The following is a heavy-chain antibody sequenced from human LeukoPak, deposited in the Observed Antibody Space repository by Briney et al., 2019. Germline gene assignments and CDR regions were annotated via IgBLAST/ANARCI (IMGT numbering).Heavy chain of an antibody. CDR2: INHSGNT. V-gene: IGHV4-34*01. CDR3: ARRFWIGDAFDI. Sequence: SETLSLTCAVYGGSFSGYYWSWIRQPPGKGLEWIGEINHSGNTNYNPSLKSRVTISVDTSKNQFSLKLSSVTAADTAVYYCARRFWIGDAFDIWGQGTMVTVSS. J-gene: IGHJ3*02. D-gene: IGHD3-3*01. CDR1: GGSFSGYY.